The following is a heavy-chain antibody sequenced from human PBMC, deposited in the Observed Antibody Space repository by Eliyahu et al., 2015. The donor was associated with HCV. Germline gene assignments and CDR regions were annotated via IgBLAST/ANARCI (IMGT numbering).Heavy chain of an antibody. D-gene: IGHD2-21*01. CDR2: VSSNGGSI. CDR3: AKDLNIVVVNRFDC. Sequence: EVQLLESGGGLVQPGGSLXLSXAASGFTFXSYAMXWVRQAPGKGPEWVSGVSSNGGSIYYADSVKGRFTISRDNDKNTLYLQMNSLRAEDTAVYYCAKDLNIVVVNRFDCWGQGTLVTVSS. J-gene: IGHJ4*02. V-gene: IGHV3-23*01. CDR1: GFTFXSYA.